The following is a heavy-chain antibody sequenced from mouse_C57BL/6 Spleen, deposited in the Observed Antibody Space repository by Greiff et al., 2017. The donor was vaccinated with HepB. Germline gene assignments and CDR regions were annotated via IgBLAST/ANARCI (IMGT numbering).Heavy chain of an antibody. J-gene: IGHJ4*01. CDR2: ISSGGSYT. V-gene: IGHV5-6*01. Sequence: EVQLVESGGDLVKPGGSLKLSCAASGFTFSSYGMSWVRQTPDKRLEWVATISSGGSYTYYPESVKGRFTISRDNAKNTLYLQMSSLKSEDTAMYYCARHGYYDAMDYWGQGTSVTVSS. CDR3: ARHGYYDAMDY. CDR1: GFTFSSYG. D-gene: IGHD2-2*01.